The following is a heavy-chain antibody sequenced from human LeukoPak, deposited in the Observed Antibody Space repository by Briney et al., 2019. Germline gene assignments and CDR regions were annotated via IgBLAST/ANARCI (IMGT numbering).Heavy chain of an antibody. D-gene: IGHD3-9*01. CDR2: IYYSGST. CDR1: GRSISSSSYY. Sequence: SETLSLPCTVCGRSISSSSYYWGWSRQPPGKGLEWFGSIYYSGSTYYNPSLKRLVPISVDTSKNQFPLKLSSVTAADTAVYYCARRVYDILTGYYSLYKWFDPWGQGTLVTVSS. V-gene: IGHV4-39*01. CDR3: ARRVYDILTGYYSLYKWFDP. J-gene: IGHJ5*02.